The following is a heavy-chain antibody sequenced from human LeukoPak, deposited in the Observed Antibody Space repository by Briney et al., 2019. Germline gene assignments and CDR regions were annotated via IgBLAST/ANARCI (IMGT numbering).Heavy chain of an antibody. V-gene: IGHV3-23*01. J-gene: IGHJ4*01. D-gene: IGHD6-19*01. CDR3: ATDRFGRGWYPQFVN. Sequence: GGSLRLSCAASGFTFSSYAMSWVRQAPGKGLEWVSAISGSGGSTYYADSVKGRFTISRDNSKNTLYLQMNSLRAEDTPVYYCATDRFGRGWYPQFVNWGPGTLVTVSP. CDR1: GFTFSSYA. CDR2: ISGSGGST.